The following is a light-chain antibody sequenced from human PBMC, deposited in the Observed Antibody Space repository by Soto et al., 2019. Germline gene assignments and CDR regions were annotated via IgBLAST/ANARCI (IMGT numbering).Light chain of an antibody. CDR2: YAS. CDR1: ESVHRN. CDR3: HHHNNWPPT. Sequence: EVVMTQSPATLSVSPGERVTLSCRASESVHRNLAWYQQKPGQGPSLLIYYASTRATGVPDRFTGSGSGTEFSLTIISRQSEDFCVYHCHHHNNWPPTFGPGTKVEIK. V-gene: IGKV3-15*01. J-gene: IGKJ3*01.